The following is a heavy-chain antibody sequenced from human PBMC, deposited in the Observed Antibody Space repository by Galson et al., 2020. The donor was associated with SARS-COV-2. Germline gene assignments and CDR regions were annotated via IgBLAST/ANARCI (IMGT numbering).Heavy chain of an antibody. CDR1: GFTFRRYA. V-gene: IGHV3-23*01. CDR2: IGCDGTT. D-gene: IGHD3-10*01. CDR3: AKDSGGRGRYFDD. J-gene: IGHJ4*02. Sequence: GGSLRLSCAASGFTFRRYAMGWVRQAPGKGLQWISTIGCDGTTLYIDAVKGRFTTSRDNCMNTLYLQMSSLSVEDTAVYYCAKDSGGRGRYFDDWGQGTMVTGSS.